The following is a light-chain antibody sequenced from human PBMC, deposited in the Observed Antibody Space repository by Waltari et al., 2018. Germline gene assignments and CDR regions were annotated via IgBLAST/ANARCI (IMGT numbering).Light chain of an antibody. CDR3: SSYTSSSTWV. J-gene: IGLJ3*02. V-gene: IGLV2-14*03. CDR2: DVS. Sequence: QSALTQPASVSGSPGQSITISCTGTSSDVGGYNYVSWYQQHPGKAPKPMIYDVSNRPSGVTNRFSGSKSRNTASLTSSGLQAEDEADYYCSSYTSSSTWVFGGGTKLTVL. CDR1: SSDVGGYNY.